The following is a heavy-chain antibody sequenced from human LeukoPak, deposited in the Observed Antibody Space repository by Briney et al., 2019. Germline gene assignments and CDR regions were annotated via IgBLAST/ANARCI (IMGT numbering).Heavy chain of an antibody. CDR1: GYTFTSYY. Sequence: ASVKVSCKASGYTFTSYYMHWVRQAPGQGLEWMGIINPSGGSTSYAQKFQGRVTMTRDMSTSTVYMELSSLRAEDTAVYYCARVSKVRGVIIWGFDYWGQGTLVTVSS. J-gene: IGHJ4*02. CDR3: ARVSKVRGVIIWGFDY. V-gene: IGHV1-46*01. D-gene: IGHD3-10*01. CDR2: INPSGGST.